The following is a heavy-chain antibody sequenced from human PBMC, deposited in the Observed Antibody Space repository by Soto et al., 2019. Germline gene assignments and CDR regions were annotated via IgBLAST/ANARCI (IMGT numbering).Heavy chain of an antibody. V-gene: IGHV2-5*08. D-gene: IGHD3-10*01. CDR3: AHRAYYYGSGSYYTH. CDR1: GGSISSGGYY. CDR2: IYWDDDK. Sequence: TLSLTCTVSGGSISSGGYYWSWIRQPPGKALEWLALIYWDDDKRYSPSLKSRLTIAKDTSKNLVILIMTNMDPEDTATYYCAHRAYYYGSGSYYTHWGQGTLVTVSS. J-gene: IGHJ4*02.